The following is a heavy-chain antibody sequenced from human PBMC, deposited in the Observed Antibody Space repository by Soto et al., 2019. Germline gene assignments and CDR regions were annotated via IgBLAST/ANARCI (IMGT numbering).Heavy chain of an antibody. Sequence: PGGSLRLSCAASGFTFSSDWMHWVRQAPGKGLEWVSRISGSGISTHYADSVKGRFTVSRDNSKNTLYLQMNSLRAEDTAVYNCAKEPVGPDWYFDLWGRGTLVTVSS. CDR3: AKEPVGPDWYFDL. V-gene: IGHV3-23*01. CDR2: ISGSGIST. CDR1: GFTFSSDW. J-gene: IGHJ2*01.